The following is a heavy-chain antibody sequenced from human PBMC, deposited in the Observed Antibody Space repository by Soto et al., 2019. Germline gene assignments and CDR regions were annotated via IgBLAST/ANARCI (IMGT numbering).Heavy chain of an antibody. CDR1: GYTFTGYY. CDR2: INPNSGGT. CDR3: ARAVPQILLGY. J-gene: IGHJ4*02. V-gene: IGHV1-2*02. Sequence: QVQLVQSGAEVKKPGASVKVSCKASGYTFTGYYMHWVRQAPGQGLEWMGWINPNSGGTIYAQKFQGRVTMTRDTSISTAYRELSRLRSDDTAVYYCARAVPQILLGYWGQGALVTVSS. D-gene: IGHD2-2*01.